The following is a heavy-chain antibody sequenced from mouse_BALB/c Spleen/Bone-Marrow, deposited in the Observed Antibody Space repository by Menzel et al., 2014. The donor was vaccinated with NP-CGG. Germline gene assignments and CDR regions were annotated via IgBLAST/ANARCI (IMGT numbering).Heavy chain of an antibody. Sequence: VQLKESGAELVKPGASVKLSCTASGFNIKDTYMHWVKQRPEQGLEWIGRIDPANGKTKYDPKFQGKATITADTSSNTAYLQLSSLTSEDTAVYYCASYYYGSYGFAYWGQGTLVTVSA. V-gene: IGHV14-3*02. J-gene: IGHJ3*01. CDR3: ASYYYGSYGFAY. D-gene: IGHD1-1*01. CDR2: IDPANGKT. CDR1: GFNIKDTY.